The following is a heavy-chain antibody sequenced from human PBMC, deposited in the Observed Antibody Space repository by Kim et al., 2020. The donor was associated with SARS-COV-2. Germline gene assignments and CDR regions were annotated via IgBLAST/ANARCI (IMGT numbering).Heavy chain of an antibody. CDR2: IYHSGST. Sequence: SETLSLTCTVSGYSISSGYYWGWIRQPPGKGLEWIGSIYHSGSTYYNPSLKSRVTISVDTSKNQFSLKLSSVTAADTAVYYCARGSSGYYYGYWGQGTLV. J-gene: IGHJ4*02. CDR1: GYSISSGYY. V-gene: IGHV4-38-2*02. D-gene: IGHD3-22*01. CDR3: ARGSSGYYYGY.